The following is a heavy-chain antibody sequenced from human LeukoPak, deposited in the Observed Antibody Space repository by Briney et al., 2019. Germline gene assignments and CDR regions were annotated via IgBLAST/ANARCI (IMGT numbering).Heavy chain of an antibody. V-gene: IGHV3-53*01. CDR2: IYSGGST. D-gene: IGHD4-23*01. CDR1: GFTVSSSF. CDR3: ARGADRWNYFDY. J-gene: IGHJ4*02. Sequence: GGSLRLSCAASGFTVSSSFMSWVRQAPGRGLEWVSVIYSGGSTYYADSVKDRFTISRDNSKNTVSLQMNSLRAEDTAVYYCARGADRWNYFDYWGQGTLVTVSS.